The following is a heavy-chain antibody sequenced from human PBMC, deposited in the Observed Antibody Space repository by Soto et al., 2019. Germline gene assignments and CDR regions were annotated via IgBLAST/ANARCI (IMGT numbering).Heavy chain of an antibody. Sequence: PGRSPRPSCEASVFTFSSDSVNSVRQAPGKGPEWLSDISSGSNTIYYADSVKGRVTVSRDNAKNSQFLQMNSLRDEDTAVYYCAREDILGARSFDNWGLETLVTVSS. CDR3: AREDILGARSFDN. CDR2: ISSGSNTI. V-gene: IGHV3-48*02. CDR1: VFTFSSDS. D-gene: IGHD1-26*01. J-gene: IGHJ4*02.